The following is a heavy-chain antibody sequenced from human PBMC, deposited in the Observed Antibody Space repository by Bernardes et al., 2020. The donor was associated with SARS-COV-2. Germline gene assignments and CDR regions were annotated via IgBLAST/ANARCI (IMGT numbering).Heavy chain of an antibody. CDR2: ISGSGGST. Sequence: GGSLRLYWGEGGGKGRRDAMSWVRQAPGKGLEWVSAISGSGGSTYYADSVKGRFTISRDNSKNTLYLQMNSLRAEDTAVYYCAKDHRFWYSSSSTFPGWFDPWGQGTLVTVSS. J-gene: IGHJ5*02. V-gene: IGHV3-23*01. CDR1: GGKGRRDA. D-gene: IGHD6-6*01. CDR3: AKDHRFWYSSSSTFPGWFDP.